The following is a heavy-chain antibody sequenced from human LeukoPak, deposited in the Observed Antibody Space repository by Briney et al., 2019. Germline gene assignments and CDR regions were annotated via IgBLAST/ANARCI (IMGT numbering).Heavy chain of an antibody. D-gene: IGHD3-10*01. CDR1: GYTFTSYY. V-gene: IGHV1-46*01. Sequence: ASVKVSCKASGYTFTSYYMHWVRQAPGQGLEWMGIINPSGGSTSYAQKFQGRVTMTRDTSISTAYMELSRLRSDDTAVYYCARGGSRAAYYYYGMDVWGQGTTVTVSS. CDR2: INPSGGST. J-gene: IGHJ6*02. CDR3: ARGGSRAAYYYYGMDV.